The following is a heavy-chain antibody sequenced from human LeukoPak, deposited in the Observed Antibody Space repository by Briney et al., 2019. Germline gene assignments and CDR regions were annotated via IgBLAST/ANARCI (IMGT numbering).Heavy chain of an antibody. J-gene: IGHJ4*02. CDR1: GFTFSSYA. CDR3: ARGAPNNWNYAELDY. V-gene: IGHV3-21*01. CDR2: ISSSSSYI. Sequence: GGSLRLSCAASGFTFSSYAMHWVRQAPGKGLEWVSSISSSSSYIYYADSVKGRFTISRDNAKNSLYLQMNSLRAEDTAVYYCARGAPNNWNYAELDYWGQGTLVTVSS. D-gene: IGHD1-7*01.